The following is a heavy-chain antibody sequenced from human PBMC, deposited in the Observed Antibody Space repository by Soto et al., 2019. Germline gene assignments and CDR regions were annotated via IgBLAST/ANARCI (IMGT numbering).Heavy chain of an antibody. D-gene: IGHD6-13*01. CDR3: ARGPGIAADQANYYYGMDV. V-gene: IGHV4-4*07. Sequence: QVQLQESGPGLVKPSETLSLTCTVSGGSISSYYWSWIRQPAGKGLEWIGRIYTSGSTNYNPSLKSRVTMSVDTSKNQFSLKLSSVTAADTAVYYCARGPGIAADQANYYYGMDVWGQGTTVTVSS. J-gene: IGHJ6*02. CDR1: GGSISSYY. CDR2: IYTSGST.